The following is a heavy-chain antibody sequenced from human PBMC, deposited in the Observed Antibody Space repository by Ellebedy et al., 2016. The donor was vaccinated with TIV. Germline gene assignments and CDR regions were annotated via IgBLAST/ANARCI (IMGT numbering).Heavy chain of an antibody. CDR2: ISYDGSNK. V-gene: IGHV3-30*18. CDR1: GFTFSSYG. J-gene: IGHJ3*02. CDR3: AKLVVLAVAANDAFDI. D-gene: IGHD6-19*01. Sequence: GESLKISXAASGFTFSSYGMHWVRQAPGKGLEWVAVISYDGSNKYYADSVKGRFTISRDNSKNTLYLQMNSLRAEDTAVYYCAKLVVLAVAANDAFDIWGQGTMVTVSS.